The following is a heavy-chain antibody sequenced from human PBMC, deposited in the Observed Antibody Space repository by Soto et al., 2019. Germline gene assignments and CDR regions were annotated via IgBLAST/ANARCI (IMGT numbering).Heavy chain of an antibody. V-gene: IGHV3-23*01. CDR1: GFTFSSYS. Sequence: PGGSLRLSCSASGFTFSSYSMSWVRQAPGKGLEWVSSISGSAGTTYYADSVKGHSTISRDNSKSTLYLQLNSLRAEDTAVYYCAKEWSSGMDVWGQGTTVPVSS. J-gene: IGHJ6*02. CDR2: ISGSAGTT. CDR3: AKEWSSGMDV. D-gene: IGHD2-15*01.